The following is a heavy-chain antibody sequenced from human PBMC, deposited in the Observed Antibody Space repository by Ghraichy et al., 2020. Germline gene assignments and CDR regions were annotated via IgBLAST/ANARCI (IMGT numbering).Heavy chain of an antibody. J-gene: IGHJ4*02. CDR2: ISGDGTIT. Sequence: GGSLRLSCVGSGFTFGNYWMLWARQVPGKGLVWVSRISGDGTITTYADSVKGRFTVYRDNARNTLYLQMNSLRAEDTAVYYCVILGLSQGAYWGRGTLVTVSS. CDR3: VILGLSQGAY. D-gene: IGHD3-16*01. CDR1: GFTFGNYW. V-gene: IGHV3-74*03.